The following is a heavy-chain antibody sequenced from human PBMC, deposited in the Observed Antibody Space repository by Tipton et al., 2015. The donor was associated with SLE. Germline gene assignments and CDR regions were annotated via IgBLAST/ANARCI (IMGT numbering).Heavy chain of an antibody. J-gene: IGHJ4*02. CDR2: IYRTGTT. D-gene: IGHD1-26*01. V-gene: IGHV4-39*07. Sequence: GLVKPSETLSLTCTVSGGSISSSSYYWAWIRQPPGKGLQWIACIYRTGTTYVNPSLKSRVSMSMDTSNNRFSLTMTSLTVADTAVYYCARSWSGRREFDYWGPGTLVTVSS. CDR1: GGSISSSSYY. CDR3: ARSWSGRREFDY.